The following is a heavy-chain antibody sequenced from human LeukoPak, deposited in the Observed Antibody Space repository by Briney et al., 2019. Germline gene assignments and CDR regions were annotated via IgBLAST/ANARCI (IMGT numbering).Heavy chain of an antibody. V-gene: IGHV3-66*01. CDR1: GFSVSSDY. CDR3: ARDTKLSSSWSLDY. Sequence: GGALRLSCTASGFSVSSDYRNWVRLAPGEGREGVSVISDSGSTYYADSVKGRFTISTDPSKNTLYLQMNSPRAEDTAVYYCARDTKLSSSWSLDYWGQGTLVTVSS. J-gene: IGHJ4*02. CDR2: ISDSGST. D-gene: IGHD6-13*01.